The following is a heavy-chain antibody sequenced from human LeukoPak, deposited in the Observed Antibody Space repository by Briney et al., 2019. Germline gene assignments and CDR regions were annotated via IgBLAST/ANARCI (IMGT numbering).Heavy chain of an antibody. D-gene: IGHD3-10*01. J-gene: IGHJ4*02. CDR1: GFTFSSYG. CDR2: IRYDGSNK. V-gene: IGHV3-30*02. CDR3: AKGLGPGIWFGELFDY. Sequence: GGPLRLSCAASGFTFSSYGMHWVRQAPGKGLEWVAFIRYDGSNKYYADSVKGRFTISRDNSKNTLYLQMNSLRAEDTAVYYCAKGLGPGIWFGELFDYWGQGTLVTVSS.